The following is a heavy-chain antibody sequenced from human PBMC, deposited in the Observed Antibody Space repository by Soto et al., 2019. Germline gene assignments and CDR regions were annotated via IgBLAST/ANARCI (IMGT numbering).Heavy chain of an antibody. CDR2: IYYSGST. V-gene: IGHV4-31*03. CDR1: GGSISSGGYF. D-gene: IGHD6-6*01. J-gene: IGHJ6*02. CDR3: AREGAAPYYYYGMDV. Sequence: QVQLQESGPGLVKPSLTLSLTCTVSGGSISSGGYFWSWIRQHPGKGLEWIGFIYYSGSTYYNPSLKSRVTISVDTSKNQFSLKLSSVTAADTAVYYCAREGAAPYYYYGMDVWGQGTTVTVSS.